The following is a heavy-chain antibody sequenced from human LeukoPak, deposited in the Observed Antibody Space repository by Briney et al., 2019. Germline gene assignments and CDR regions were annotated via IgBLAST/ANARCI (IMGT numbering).Heavy chain of an antibody. CDR2: ISYDGSNK. D-gene: IGHD3-9*01. J-gene: IGHJ6*02. CDR1: GFTFSSYG. Sequence: QTGGSLRLSCAASGFTFSSYGMHWVRQAPGKGLEWVAVISYDGSNKYYVDSVKGRFTISRDNSKNTLYLQMNSLRAEDTAVYYCAKDPTTSYDILTGFGSSKPPVYYYYGMDVWGQGTTVTVSS. CDR3: AKDPTTSYDILTGFGSSKPPVYYYYGMDV. V-gene: IGHV3-30*18.